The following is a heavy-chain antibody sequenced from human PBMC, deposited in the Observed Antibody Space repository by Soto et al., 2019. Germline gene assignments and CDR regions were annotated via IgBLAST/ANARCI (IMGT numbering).Heavy chain of an antibody. J-gene: IGHJ6*02. CDR2: IIPIFGTA. CDR1: GGSFSSYA. Sequence: SVKVSCKASGGSFSSYAISWVRQAPGQGLEWMGGIIPIFGTANYAQKFQGRVTITADEFTSTAYMELSSLRSEDTAVYYCARGKFIVVVPAAISSGMDVWGQGTTVTVSS. D-gene: IGHD2-2*01. CDR3: ARGKFIVVVPAAISSGMDV. V-gene: IGHV1-69*13.